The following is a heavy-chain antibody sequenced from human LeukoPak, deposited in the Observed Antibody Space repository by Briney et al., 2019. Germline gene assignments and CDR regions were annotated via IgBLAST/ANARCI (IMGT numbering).Heavy chain of an antibody. J-gene: IGHJ4*02. D-gene: IGHD6-13*01. CDR2: ISGSGGST. V-gene: IGHV3-23*01. CDR3: AEDLVAAAGTDY. Sequence: GGSLRLPCAASGFTFNNYAMSWVRQAPGKGLEWVSAISGSGGSTYYADSVKGRFTISRDNSKNTLYLQMNSLRAEDTAVYYCAEDLVAAAGTDYWGQGTLVTVSS. CDR1: GFTFNNYA.